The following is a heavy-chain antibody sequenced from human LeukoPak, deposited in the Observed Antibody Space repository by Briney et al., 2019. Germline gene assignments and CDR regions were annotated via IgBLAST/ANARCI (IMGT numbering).Heavy chain of an antibody. CDR1: GFTVSSNY. J-gene: IGHJ3*02. CDR3: ARDGILTYAFDI. Sequence: QPGGSLRLSCAASGFTVSSNYMSWVRQAPGKGLEWVANIKQNGGDQNYVDSVKGRFTISRDNAKNSLSLQMNSLRAEDTAVYHCARDGILTYAFDIWGQGTMVTVSP. D-gene: IGHD1-1*01. CDR2: IKQNGGDQ. V-gene: IGHV3-7*01.